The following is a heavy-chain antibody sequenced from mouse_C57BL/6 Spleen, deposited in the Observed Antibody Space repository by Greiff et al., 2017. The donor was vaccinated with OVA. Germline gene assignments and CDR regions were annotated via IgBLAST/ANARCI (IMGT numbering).Heavy chain of an antibody. V-gene: IGHV5-17*01. D-gene: IGHD1-1*01. Sequence: EVKLMESGGGLVKPGGSLKLSCAASGFTFSDYGMHWVRQAPEKGLEWVAYLSSGSSTIYYADTVKGRFTISRDNAKNTLFLQMTSLRSEDTAMYYCARPSYGSSYGYFDVWGTGTTVTVSS. CDR2: LSSGSSTI. J-gene: IGHJ1*03. CDR1: GFTFSDYG. CDR3: ARPSYGSSYGYFDV.